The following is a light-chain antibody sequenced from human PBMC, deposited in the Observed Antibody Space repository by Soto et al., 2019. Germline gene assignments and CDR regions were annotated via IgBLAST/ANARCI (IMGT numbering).Light chain of an antibody. V-gene: IGKV1-39*01. Sequence: DTQMTQSPSSLSASVGDRTSITCRASQTVSTYLNWYQQKPGKAPTLLISATSTLQSGVPSRFSGSGSGTEFTLTITSLQPEDFATYYCQQTYTTPRTFGQGTKVDIK. CDR2: ATS. CDR3: QQTYTTPRT. J-gene: IGKJ1*01. CDR1: QTVSTY.